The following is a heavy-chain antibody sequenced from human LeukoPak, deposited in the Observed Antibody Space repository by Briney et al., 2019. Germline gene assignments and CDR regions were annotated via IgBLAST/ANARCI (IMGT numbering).Heavy chain of an antibody. J-gene: IGHJ1*01. D-gene: IGHD1-26*01. CDR2: VYYDGIN. Sequence: SETLSLTCTVSGGSINNTLFYWGWIRQPPGKGLEWIGTVYYDGINYSSPSLKSRVATSVDTSKNQFSLRLSSVTAADTAVYYCARGPYSGSYPGQYFQHWGQGTLVTVSS. V-gene: IGHV4-39*07. CDR3: ARGPYSGSYPGQYFQH. CDR1: GGSINNTLFY.